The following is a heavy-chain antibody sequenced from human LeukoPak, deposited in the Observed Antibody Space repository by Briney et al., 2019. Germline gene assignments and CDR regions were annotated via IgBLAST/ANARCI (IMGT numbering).Heavy chain of an antibody. J-gene: IGHJ4*02. V-gene: IGHV3-23*01. CDR2: INDGVGRA. Sequence: VQPGGSLRLSCSASGFTFSNYAMSWVRQAPGKGLEWVSAINDGVGRAFYADAVRGRFTISRDNSKNTLYLQMNSLRAEDTAVYYCARDHHSGSYYFDYWGQGTLVTVSS. CDR3: ARDHHSGSYYFDY. D-gene: IGHD1-26*01. CDR1: GFTFSNYA.